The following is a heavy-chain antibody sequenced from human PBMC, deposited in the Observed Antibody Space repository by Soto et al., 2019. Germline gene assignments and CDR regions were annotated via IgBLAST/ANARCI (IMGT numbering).Heavy chain of an antibody. J-gene: IGHJ4*02. V-gene: IGHV3-72*01. CDR2: SSNKANGYAT. CDR3: ARDPPNDNSGHYDY. Sequence: EVQLVESGGGLVQPGGSLRLSCAASGFTFSDHSMDWVRQAPGKGLEWVGRSSNKANGYATQYAASVKGRFTISRDESKNSLYLQMNSLKTEDTAVYYCARDPPNDNSGHYDYWGQGTLVTVS. D-gene: IGHD3-22*01. CDR1: GFTFSDHS.